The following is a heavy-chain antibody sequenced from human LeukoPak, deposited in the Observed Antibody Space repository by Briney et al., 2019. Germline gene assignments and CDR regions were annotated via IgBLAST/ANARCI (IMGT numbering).Heavy chain of an antibody. D-gene: IGHD2-8*01. CDR1: GFTFSSYS. Sequence: GWSLRLSCAASGFTFSSYSMNWVRQAPGKGLEWVSSISSTNSYTHYADSVTGRFTISRDNAKNSLSLQMNSLRAEDTAVYYCAGRGCSNGICHFDYWGQGTLVTVSS. CDR3: AGRGCSNGICHFDY. V-gene: IGHV3-21*01. J-gene: IGHJ4*02. CDR2: ISSTNSYT.